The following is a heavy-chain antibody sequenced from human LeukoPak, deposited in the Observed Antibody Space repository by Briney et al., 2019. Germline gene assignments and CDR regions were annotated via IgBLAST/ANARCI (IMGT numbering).Heavy chain of an antibody. CDR2: INGSGGST. D-gene: IGHD6-19*01. CDR3: AKGLGIAVAGTELDY. CDR1: GFTFSSYA. Sequence: HPGGSLRLSCAASGFTFSSYAMSWVRQAPGKGLEWVSAINGSGGSTYYADSVKGRFTISRDNSKNTLYLQMNSLRAEDTAVYYCAKGLGIAVAGTELDYWGQGTLVTVSS. J-gene: IGHJ4*02. V-gene: IGHV3-23*01.